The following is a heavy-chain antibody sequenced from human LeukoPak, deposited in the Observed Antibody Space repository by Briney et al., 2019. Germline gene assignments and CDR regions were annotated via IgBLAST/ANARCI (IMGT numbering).Heavy chain of an antibody. CDR2: FDPEDGET. CDR3: ATDKGRRSVVMGAFDI. V-gene: IGHV1-24*01. D-gene: IGHD2-21*01. J-gene: IGHJ3*02. Sequence: VASVKVSCKASGYTFTSYDINWVRQATGKGLEWTGGFDPEDGETIYAQKFQGRVTMTEDTSTDTAYMELSSLRSEDTAVYYCATDKGRRSVVMGAFDIWGQGTMVTVSS. CDR1: GYTFTSYD.